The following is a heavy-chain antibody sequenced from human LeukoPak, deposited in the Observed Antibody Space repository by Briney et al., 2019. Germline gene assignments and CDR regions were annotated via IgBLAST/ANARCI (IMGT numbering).Heavy chain of an antibody. V-gene: IGHV4-59*08. Sequence: SETLSLTCTVSGGSISSYYWSWIRQPPGKGLEWIGYIYYSGSTNYNPSLKSRVTISVDTSKNQFSLKLSSVTAADTAVYYCARACSSTSCYPERFDYWGQGTLVTVSS. D-gene: IGHD2-2*01. CDR3: ARACSSTSCYPERFDY. CDR1: GGSISSYY. J-gene: IGHJ4*02. CDR2: IYYSGST.